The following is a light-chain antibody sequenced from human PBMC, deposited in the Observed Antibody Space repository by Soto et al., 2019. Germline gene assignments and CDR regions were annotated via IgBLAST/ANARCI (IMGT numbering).Light chain of an antibody. CDR3: QQRSNWPLT. J-gene: IGKJ4*01. Sequence: EIVLTQSPATLPLSPGERATLSCRASQSISSFLAWYQQKPGQAPRLLISDTSNRATGIPARFSGSGSGTDFTLTISSLEPEDFAVYYCQQRSNWPLTFGGGTKVEIK. CDR1: QSISSF. CDR2: DTS. V-gene: IGKV3-11*01.